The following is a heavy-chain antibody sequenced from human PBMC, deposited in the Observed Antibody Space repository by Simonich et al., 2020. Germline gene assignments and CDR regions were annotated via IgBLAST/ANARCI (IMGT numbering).Heavy chain of an antibody. CDR2: HNPTSGGT. D-gene: IGHD6-13*01. CDR3: ARGRIAAAGTYYYYYMDV. Sequence: QVQLVQSGAEGKKPGASVKVSCKASGYTFTGYYMQWVRQAPGKVLEGMGGHNPTSGGTKYAQKFQGRVTMTRDTSISKAYRELSRLRSDDTAGYYCARGRIAAAGTYYYYYMDVWGKGTTVTVSS. CDR1: GYTFTGYY. V-gene: IGHV1-2*02. J-gene: IGHJ6*03.